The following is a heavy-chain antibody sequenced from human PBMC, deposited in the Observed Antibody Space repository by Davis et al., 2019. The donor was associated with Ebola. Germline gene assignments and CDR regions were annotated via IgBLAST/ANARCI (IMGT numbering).Heavy chain of an antibody. CDR3: ARDVVVVTALHYYGMDV. J-gene: IGHJ6*02. CDR1: GYTFTSYA. V-gene: IGHV7-4-1*02. CDR2: INTTTGNA. Sequence: AASVQVSCKAAGYTFTSYAMNWVLQAPGQGLEWMGWINTTTGNATYAQGFTGRFVFSLDTSVSTAYLQISSLKAEDTAVYYCARDVVVVTALHYYGMDVWGQGTTVTVSS. D-gene: IGHD2-21*02.